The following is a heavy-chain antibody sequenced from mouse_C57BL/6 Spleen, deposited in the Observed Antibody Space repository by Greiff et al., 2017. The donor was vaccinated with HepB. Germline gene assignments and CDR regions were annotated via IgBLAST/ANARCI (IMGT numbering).Heavy chain of an antibody. CDR2: IYPGDGDT. Sequence: VQLQQSGPELVKPGASVKISCKASGYAFSSSWMNWVKQRPGKGLEWIGRIYPGDGDTNYNGKFKGKATLTADKSSSTAYMQLSSLTSEDSAVYFCARSYYDVGYFDVWGTGTTVTVAS. CDR3: ARSYYDVGYFDV. CDR1: GYAFSSSW. J-gene: IGHJ1*03. V-gene: IGHV1-82*01. D-gene: IGHD2-4*01.